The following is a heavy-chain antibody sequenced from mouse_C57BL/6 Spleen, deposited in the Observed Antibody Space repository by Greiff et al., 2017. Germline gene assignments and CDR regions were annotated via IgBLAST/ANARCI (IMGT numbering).Heavy chain of an antibody. CDR2: IHPGSGST. CDR1: GYTFTSYW. Sequence: VQLQQPGAELVKPGASVKMSCKASGYTFTSYWITWVKQRPGQGLEWIGDIHPGSGSTNYNEKFKSKATLTVDTSSSTAYMQLSRLTSEDSAVYYCARWGTTVVAENYWGQGTTLTVSS. V-gene: IGHV1-55*01. J-gene: IGHJ2*01. CDR3: ARWGTTVVAENY. D-gene: IGHD1-1*01.